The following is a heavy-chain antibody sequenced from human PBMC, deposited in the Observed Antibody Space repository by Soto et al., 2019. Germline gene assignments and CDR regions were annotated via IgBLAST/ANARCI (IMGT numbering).Heavy chain of an antibody. CDR3: ARYFDWPSGVDI. J-gene: IGHJ3*02. V-gene: IGHV4-59*01. Sequence: QMLLQDSGTGLVKPSETLSLSCTVSRVSISGYYWSWIRQPPGKRLEWIGYINYSGSTNYNPSLKSRRTISVDTSINHFSLNLGSVTAADTAVYYCARYFDWPSGVDIWGQGTMDTVSS. D-gene: IGHD3-9*01. CDR1: RVSISGYY. CDR2: INYSGST.